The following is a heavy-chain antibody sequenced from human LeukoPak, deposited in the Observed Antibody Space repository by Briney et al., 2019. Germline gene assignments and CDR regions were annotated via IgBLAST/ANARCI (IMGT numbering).Heavy chain of an antibody. V-gene: IGHV3-15*01. Sequence: GGSLRLSCAASGFTFSNAWMSWVRQAPGKGLEWVGRIKSKTDGGTTDYAAPVKGRFTISRDDSKNTLYLQMNSLKTEDTAVYYCTTIAGRYYYYGMDVWGQGTMVTVSS. J-gene: IGHJ6*02. CDR3: TTIAGRYYYYGMDV. D-gene: IGHD6-13*01. CDR1: GFTFSNAW. CDR2: IKSKTDGGTT.